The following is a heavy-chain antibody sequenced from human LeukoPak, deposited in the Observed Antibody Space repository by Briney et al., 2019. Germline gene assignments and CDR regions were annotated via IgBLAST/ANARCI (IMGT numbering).Heavy chain of an antibody. CDR3: ARETVTTGAFDY. CDR1: GGSISSGVYY. J-gene: IGHJ4*02. D-gene: IGHD4-17*01. CDR2: IYYSGST. Sequence: SETLSLTCTVSGGSISSGVYYWSWIRQHPGKGLEWIEYIYYSGSTYYNPSLKSRVTISLDTSKNEFSLKLSSVTAADTAVYYCARETVTTGAFDYWGQGTLVTVSS. V-gene: IGHV4-31*03.